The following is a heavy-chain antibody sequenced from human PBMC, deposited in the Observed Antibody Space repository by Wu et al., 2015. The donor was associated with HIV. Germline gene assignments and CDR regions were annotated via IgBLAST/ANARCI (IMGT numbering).Heavy chain of an antibody. CDR2: ISSYNGNT. J-gene: IGHJ6*03. CDR3: ARDLSQRAHYYMDV. CDR1: GYTFTNYG. V-gene: IGHV1-18*01. Sequence: QVQLVQSGAEVKKPGASVKVSCKTSGYTFTNYGLSWVRQAPGQGLEWMGWISSYNGNTIYAQSLQGRVTLTTDSSTSTAYMELRTLTSDDTAVYYCARDLSQRAHYYMDVWGTGTTVIVSS.